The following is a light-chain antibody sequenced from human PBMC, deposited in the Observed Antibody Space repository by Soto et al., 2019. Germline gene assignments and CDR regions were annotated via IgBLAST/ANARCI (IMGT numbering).Light chain of an antibody. J-gene: IGKJ2*02. CDR2: GAS. CDR1: HSVSSSS. CDR3: LQFENSPLCT. V-gene: IGKV3-20*01. Sequence: EIVLTQSPGTLSLSPGERATLSCRASHSVSSSSLTWYQQKPGQAPRLLIYGASTRATGIPDRFSGSGSGTDFSLTISRLEPEDFAVYYCLQFENSPLCTVGQGTKVEI.